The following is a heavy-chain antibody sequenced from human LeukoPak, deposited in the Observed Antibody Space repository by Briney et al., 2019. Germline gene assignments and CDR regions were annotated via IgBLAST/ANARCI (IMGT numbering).Heavy chain of an antibody. J-gene: IGHJ6*03. CDR3: ARESSGTYYNPLGYMDV. CDR1: GGSISIYY. V-gene: IGHV4-4*07. Sequence: SETLSLTCTVSGGSISIYYWNWIRQPAGKGLEWIGRIFTSGITNDNPSLTSRVTLSVDTSKNHFSLNLSSVTAADTAVYYCARESSGTYYNPLGYMDVWGKGTTVTVSS. CDR2: IFTSGIT. D-gene: IGHD3-10*01.